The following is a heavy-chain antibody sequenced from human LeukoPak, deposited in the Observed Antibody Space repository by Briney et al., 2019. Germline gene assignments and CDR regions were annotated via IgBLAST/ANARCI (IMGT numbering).Heavy chain of an antibody. V-gene: IGHV5-51*01. Sequence: GESLKISCQGSGYSFSTYWIGWVRQMPGKGLEWMGVIYPDDSDIRYGPSFQGLVTISGDKSKNTAYLQWTSLKASDTAVYYCARASKGDIIFDFWGQGTLVTVS. CDR1: GYSFSTYW. D-gene: IGHD2-21*02. CDR3: ARASKGDIIFDF. J-gene: IGHJ4*02. CDR2: IYPDDSDI.